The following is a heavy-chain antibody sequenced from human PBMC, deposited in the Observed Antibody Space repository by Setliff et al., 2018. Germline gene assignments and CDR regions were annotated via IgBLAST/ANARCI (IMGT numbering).Heavy chain of an antibody. CDR2: LHTSGSI. J-gene: IGHJ4*02. CDR1: GYSINSDCF. D-gene: IGHD1-26*01. Sequence: PSETLSLTCAVSGYSINSDCFWSWIRQPAGKGLEWIGRLHTSGSIDYNPSLKSRVTISVDTSKNQFSLNLTSVTAADTALYFCARDNPILGATDYWGQGALVTVSS. CDR3: ARDNPILGATDY. V-gene: IGHV4-61*02.